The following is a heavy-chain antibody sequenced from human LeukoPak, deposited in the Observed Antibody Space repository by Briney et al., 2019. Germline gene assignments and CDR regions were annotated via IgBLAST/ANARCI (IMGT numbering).Heavy chain of an antibody. CDR1: GGTFSSYA. V-gene: IGHV1-69*13. J-gene: IGHJ4*02. CDR2: IIPIFGTA. CDR3: ARSFGVVIIPLDY. D-gene: IGHD3-3*01. Sequence: SVKVSCKASGGTFSSYAISWVRQAPGQGLEWMGGIIPIFGTANYAQKFRGRVTITADESTSTAYMELSSLRSEDTAVYYCARSFGVVIIPLDYWGQGTLVTVSS.